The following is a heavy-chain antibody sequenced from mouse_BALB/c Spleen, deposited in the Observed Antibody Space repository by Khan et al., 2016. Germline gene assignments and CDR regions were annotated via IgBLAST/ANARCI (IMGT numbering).Heavy chain of an antibody. CDR2: IWSGGGT. J-gene: IGHJ4*01. V-gene: IGHV2-4-1*01. Sequence: QVQLKESGPGLVQSSQSLSITCTVSGFSLTSYGVHWVRQSPGQGLEWLGVIWSGGGTAYNAAFISRLSISKDNSKSQVFFTLNSLQADDTAIYYCARKSPRYAMDYWGQGTSVTVSA. CDR1: GFSLTSYG. CDR3: ARKSPRYAMDY.